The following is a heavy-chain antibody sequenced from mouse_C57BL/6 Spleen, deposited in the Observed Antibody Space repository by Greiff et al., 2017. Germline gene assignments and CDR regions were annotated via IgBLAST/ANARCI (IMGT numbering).Heavy chain of an antibody. J-gene: IGHJ3*01. V-gene: IGHV1-52*01. Sequence: QVQLQQPGAELVRPGSSVKLSCKASGYTFTSHWMHWVKQRPIQGLEWIGNIYPSDSDTHYNQKFKDKATLTADKSSSTAYMLLSSLTSEDSAVSYCARGVSSYEAFAYWGQGTLVTVSA. CDR1: GYTFTSHW. CDR2: IYPSDSDT. CDR3: ARGVSSYEAFAY. D-gene: IGHD1-1*01.